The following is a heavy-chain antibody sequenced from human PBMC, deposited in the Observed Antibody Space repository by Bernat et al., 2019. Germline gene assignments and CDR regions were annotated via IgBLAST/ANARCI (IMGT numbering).Heavy chain of an antibody. CDR1: GFTFRGYW. CDR3: ARRRGSASLDS. D-gene: IGHD6-19*01. Sequence: EVQLVESGGGLVQPGGSLRLSCAASGFTFRGYWMTWVRQAPGKGLECVANIKEDGSDKYYVDSVKGRFTISRDNAQNSLYPQMNSLRVEDTAVYYCARRRGSASLDSWGQGTLITVSS. J-gene: IGHJ4*02. CDR2: IKEDGSDK. V-gene: IGHV3-7*03.